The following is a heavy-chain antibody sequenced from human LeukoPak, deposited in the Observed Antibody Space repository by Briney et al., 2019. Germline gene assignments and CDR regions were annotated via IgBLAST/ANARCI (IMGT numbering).Heavy chain of an antibody. CDR3: AKELGDWSALQNDY. Sequence: GGSLRLSCEASGFTYRNYAMNWVRQAPGKGLEWVSAITGSGDYTYYADSVKGRFTISRDNSKNKLYLQMNSLRAEDTAIYYCAKELGDWSALQNDYWGQGTLVAVSS. CDR1: GFTYRNYA. V-gene: IGHV3-23*01. J-gene: IGHJ4*02. CDR2: ITGSGDYT. D-gene: IGHD3/OR15-3a*01.